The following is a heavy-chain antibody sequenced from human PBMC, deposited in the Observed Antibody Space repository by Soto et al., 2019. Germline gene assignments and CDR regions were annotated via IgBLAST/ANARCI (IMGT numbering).Heavy chain of an antibody. CDR1: GGSISSGGYY. Sequence: SETLSLTCTVSGGSISSGGYYWSWIRQHPGKGLEWIGYIYYSGSTYYNPSLKSRVTISVDTSKNQFSLKLSSVTAADTAVYYCARFYDSSGYYAPDYWGRGTPVTVSS. J-gene: IGHJ4*02. CDR3: ARFYDSSGYYAPDY. D-gene: IGHD3-22*01. CDR2: IYYSGST. V-gene: IGHV4-31*03.